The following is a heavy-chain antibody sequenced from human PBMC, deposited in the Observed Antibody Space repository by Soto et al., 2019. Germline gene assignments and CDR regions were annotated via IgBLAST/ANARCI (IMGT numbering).Heavy chain of an antibody. CDR2: IYYSGTT. CDR3: ARRAHAFDI. Sequence: SETLSLTCTVSGDSIRSGSYHWGWIRQPPGKGLEWIASIYYSGTTYYNPSLKSRVTISVDTSKNQFSLKLSSVTAADTAVYYCARRAHAFDIWGQGTMVTVSS. CDR1: GDSIRSGSYH. J-gene: IGHJ3*02. V-gene: IGHV4-39*01.